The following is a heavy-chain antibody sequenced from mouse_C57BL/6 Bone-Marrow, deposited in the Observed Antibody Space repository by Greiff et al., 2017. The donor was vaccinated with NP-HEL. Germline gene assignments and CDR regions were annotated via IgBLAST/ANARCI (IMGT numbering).Heavy chain of an antibody. V-gene: IGHV5-4*01. CDR1: GFTFSSYA. J-gene: IGHJ4*01. Sequence: EVQLVESGGGLVKPGGSLKLSCAASGFTFSSYAMSWVRQTPEKRLEWVATISDGGSYTYYPDNVKGRFTISRDNAKNNLYLQMSHLKSEDTAMYYCARASFKPYGRFDYAMDYWGQGTSVTVSS. D-gene: IGHD1-1*01. CDR2: ISDGGSYT. CDR3: ARASFKPYGRFDYAMDY.